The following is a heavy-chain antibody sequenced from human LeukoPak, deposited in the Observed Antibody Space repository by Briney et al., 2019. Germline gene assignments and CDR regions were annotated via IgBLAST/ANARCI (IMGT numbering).Heavy chain of an antibody. Sequence: GGSLRLSCAASGFTFSSYTMSWARQAPGKGLEWVSTISGSGGSAYYADSVKGRFTISRDYSKNTLYLQMNSLRAEDTAVYYCAREWRGAAAFDYWGQGTLVTVSS. CDR1: GFTFSSYT. V-gene: IGHV3-23*01. CDR3: AREWRGAAAFDY. J-gene: IGHJ4*02. D-gene: IGHD6-13*01. CDR2: ISGSGGSA.